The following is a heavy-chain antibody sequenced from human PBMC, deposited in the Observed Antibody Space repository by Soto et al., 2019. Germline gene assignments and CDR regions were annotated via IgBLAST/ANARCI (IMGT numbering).Heavy chain of an antibody. CDR3: ARHGTMSVLAFDI. J-gene: IGHJ3*02. V-gene: IGHV3-48*04. CDR1: GFTFRSYS. Sequence: GGSLRLSCAASGFTFRSYSMNWVRQAPGKGLEWVSYISSSSSTIYYADSVKGRFTISRDNAKNSLYLQMNSLRAEDTAVYYCARHGTMSVLAFDIWGQGTMVTVSS. D-gene: IGHD3-10*02. CDR2: ISSSSSTI.